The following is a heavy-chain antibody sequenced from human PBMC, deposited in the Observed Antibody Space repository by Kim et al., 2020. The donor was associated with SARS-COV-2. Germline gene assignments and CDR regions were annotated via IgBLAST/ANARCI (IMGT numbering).Heavy chain of an antibody. D-gene: IGHD3-10*01. V-gene: IGHV1-46*01. CDR1: GYTFTSYY. J-gene: IGHJ4*02. CDR2: INPSGGST. CDR3: ARGERKVLLWFGEGSPLPPAFDY. Sequence: ASVKVSCKASGYTFTSYYMHWVRQAPGQGLEWMGIINPSGGSTSYAQKFQGRVTMTRDTSTSTVYMELSSLRSEDTAVYYCARGERKVLLWFGEGSPLPPAFDYWGQGTLVTVSS.